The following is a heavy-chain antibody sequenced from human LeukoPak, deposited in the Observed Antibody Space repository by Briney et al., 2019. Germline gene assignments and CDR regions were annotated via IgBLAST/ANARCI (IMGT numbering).Heavy chain of an antibody. D-gene: IGHD3-10*01. CDR1: GYTFTGYY. J-gene: IGHJ4*02. Sequence: ASVKVSCKASGYTFTGYYMHWVRQAPGQGLEWMGWINPNSGGTNYAQKFQGRVTMTRDTSISTAYMELSRLRSDDTAVYYCARDGNYYGSGSYYYWGQGTLVTVSS. CDR2: INPNSGGT. CDR3: ARDGNYYGSGSYYY. V-gene: IGHV1-2*02.